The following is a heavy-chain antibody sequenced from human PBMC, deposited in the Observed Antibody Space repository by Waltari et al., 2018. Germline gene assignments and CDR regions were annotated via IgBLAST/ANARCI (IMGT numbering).Heavy chain of an antibody. V-gene: IGHV7-4-1*02. CDR1: GYTFTSYA. Sequence: QVQLVQSGSELKKPGASVKVSCKASGYTFTSYAIHWLRRAPGQGLELMGWINTNTGNPTYVQGFTGRFVFSLDTSGSTAYPQISSLKAEDTAVYYCVREVVPTSTIVVNWFDPWGQGTLVTVSS. D-gene: IGHD2-2*01. CDR2: INTNTGNP. CDR3: VREVVPTSTIVVNWFDP. J-gene: IGHJ5*02.